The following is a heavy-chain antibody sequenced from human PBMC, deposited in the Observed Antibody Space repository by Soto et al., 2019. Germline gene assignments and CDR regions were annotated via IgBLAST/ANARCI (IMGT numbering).Heavy chain of an antibody. CDR2: IYTSGST. CDR3: ARGGRIFGVVIINAFDI. V-gene: IGHV4-4*07. Sequence: PSETLSLTCTVSVGSISSYYWSWIRQPAGKGLEWIGRIYTSGSTNYNPSLKSRVTMSVDTSKNQFSLKLSSVTAADTAVYYCARGGRIFGVVIINAFDIWGQGTMVTVSS. CDR1: VGSISSYY. J-gene: IGHJ3*02. D-gene: IGHD3-3*02.